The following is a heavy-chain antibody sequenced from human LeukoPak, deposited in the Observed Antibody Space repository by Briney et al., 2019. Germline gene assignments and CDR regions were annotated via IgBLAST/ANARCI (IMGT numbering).Heavy chain of an antibody. CDR1: GYTLTELS. D-gene: IGHD3-10*01. CDR2: FDPEDGET. Sequence: ASVKVSCKVSGYTLTELSMHWVRQAPGKGLEWMGRFDPEDGETIYGQKFQGRVTMTEDTPTDTAYMELSSLRSEDTAVYYCARGFFGEFNYWGQGTLVTVSS. CDR3: ARGFFGEFNY. V-gene: IGHV1-24*01. J-gene: IGHJ4*02.